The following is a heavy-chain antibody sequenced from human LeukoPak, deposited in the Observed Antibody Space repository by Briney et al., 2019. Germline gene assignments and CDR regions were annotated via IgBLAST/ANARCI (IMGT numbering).Heavy chain of an antibody. V-gene: IGHV3-30*02. Sequence: PGGSLRLSCAASGFTFSSYGMHWVCQAPGKGLEWVAFIRYDGSNKYYADSVKGRFTISRDNSKNTLYLQMNSLRAEDTAVYYCAKGVRGSYYDDAFDIWGQGTMVTVSS. CDR3: AKGVRGSYYDDAFDI. CDR1: GFTFSSYG. J-gene: IGHJ3*02. D-gene: IGHD1-26*01. CDR2: IRYDGSNK.